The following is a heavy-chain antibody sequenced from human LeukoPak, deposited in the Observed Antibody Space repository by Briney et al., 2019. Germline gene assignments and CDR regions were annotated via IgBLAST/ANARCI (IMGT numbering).Heavy chain of an antibody. Sequence: GGSLRLSCAASGFTFSSYAMHWVRQAPGKGLEWVAVISYDGSNKYYADPVKGRFTISRDNSKNTLYLQMNSLRAEDTAVYYCARFPIRGSSSDYWGQGTLVTVSS. J-gene: IGHJ4*02. D-gene: IGHD3-10*01. V-gene: IGHV3-30*04. CDR1: GFTFSSYA. CDR3: ARFPIRGSSSDY. CDR2: ISYDGSNK.